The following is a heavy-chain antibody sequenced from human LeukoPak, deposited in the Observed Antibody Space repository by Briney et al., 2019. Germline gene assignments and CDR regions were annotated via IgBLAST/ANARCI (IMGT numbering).Heavy chain of an antibody. V-gene: IGHV4-4*07. CDR2: IHSGGST. CDR1: GGSISSYY. Sequence: SETLSLTCTVSGGSISSYYWSWIRQPAGTGLEWIGRIHSGGSTNYNPSLQSRVTVSVDTSKNQFSLKLNSVTAADTAVYYCAREFVVVVAATPPWFDPWGPGTLVTVSS. CDR3: AREFVVVVAATPPWFDP. D-gene: IGHD2-15*01. J-gene: IGHJ5*02.